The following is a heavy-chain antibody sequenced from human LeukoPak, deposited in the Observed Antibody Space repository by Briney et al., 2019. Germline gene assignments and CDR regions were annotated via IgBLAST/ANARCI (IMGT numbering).Heavy chain of an antibody. CDR2: IFSGGST. CDR1: GFTVGTDY. J-gene: IGHJ6*02. V-gene: IGHV3-66*01. D-gene: IGHD3-16*02. Sequence: GGSLRLSWAASGFTVGTDYMSWVRQPPGKGLEWVSLIFSGGSTYYADSVKGRFTISRDKSKNTLYLQMNSLRAEDTAVYYCARDYPPGKDRYYYGTDVWGQGTTVTVSS. CDR3: ARDYPPGKDRYYYGTDV.